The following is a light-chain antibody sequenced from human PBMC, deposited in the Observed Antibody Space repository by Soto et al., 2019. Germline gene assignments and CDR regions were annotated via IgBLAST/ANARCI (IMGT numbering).Light chain of an antibody. CDR3: LQDINYPWT. CDR2: DAS. Sequence: DIQVTQSNSTLSGSVGERCTITCRASQSISSWLAWYQQKPGKAPKLLIYDASSLESGVPPRFSGSGSGTDFTLAISSLQPEDSATYYCLQDINYPWTFGQGTKVDIK. CDR1: QSISSW. J-gene: IGKJ1*01. V-gene: IGKV1-5*01.